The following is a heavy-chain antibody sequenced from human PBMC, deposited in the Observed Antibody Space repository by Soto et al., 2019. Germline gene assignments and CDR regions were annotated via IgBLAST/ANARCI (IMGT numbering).Heavy chain of an antibody. CDR1: GYTFSTYG. CDR3: ARDTINTGWYTWSDP. V-gene: IGHV1-18*01. Sequence: GASVKVSCKASGYTFSTYGISWVRQAPGQGLEWMGWISAFNGNTNYAQKFQGRVTMTTDTSTSSAYMELRSLRSDDTAVYYCARDTINTGWYTWSDPWGQGTLVTVSS. CDR2: ISAFNGNT. J-gene: IGHJ5*02. D-gene: IGHD6-19*01.